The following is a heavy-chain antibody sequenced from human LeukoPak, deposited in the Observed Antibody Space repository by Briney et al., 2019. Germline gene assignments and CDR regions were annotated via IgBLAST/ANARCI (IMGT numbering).Heavy chain of an antibody. J-gene: IGHJ4*02. CDR2: INAGNGNT. Sequence: GASVKVSCKASGFTFTTYAIHWVRQAPGQRLEWMGWINAGNGNTKYSQNFQGRVTITRDTSASTAYMDLSSLRSEDTAVYYCAAHVWGTSSLDYWGQGTLVTVSS. V-gene: IGHV1-3*01. CDR1: GFTFTTYA. CDR3: AAHVWGTSSLDY. D-gene: IGHD3-16*01.